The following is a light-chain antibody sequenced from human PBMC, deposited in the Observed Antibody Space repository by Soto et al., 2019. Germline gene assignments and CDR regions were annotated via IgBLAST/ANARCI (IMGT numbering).Light chain of an antibody. J-gene: IGKJ4*01. CDR3: QDYNSWPPFT. CDR2: GAS. Sequence: EMVLMQSPGTLSLSPGERATLSCRASQSISNSLAWYQQKPGHSPRLLIYGASTRATGVPARFSGSGSGTDFTLTISSLQSEDFAVYYCQDYNSWPPFTFGGGTKLEIK. V-gene: IGKV3-15*01. CDR1: QSISNS.